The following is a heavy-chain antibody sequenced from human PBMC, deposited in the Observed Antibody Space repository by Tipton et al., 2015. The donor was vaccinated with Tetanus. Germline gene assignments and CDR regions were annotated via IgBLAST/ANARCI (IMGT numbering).Heavy chain of an antibody. Sequence: TLSLTCAVSGYSISSGYYWGWIRQPPGKGLEWIGSIYHSGSTYYNPSLKSRVTISVDTSKNQFSLKLSSVTAADTAVYYCNGGIGITGTREYYYGMDVWGQGTTVTVSS. CDR2: IYHSGST. D-gene: IGHD1-7*01. V-gene: IGHV4-38-2*01. J-gene: IGHJ6*02. CDR3: NGGIGITGTREYYYGMDV. CDR1: GYSISSGYY.